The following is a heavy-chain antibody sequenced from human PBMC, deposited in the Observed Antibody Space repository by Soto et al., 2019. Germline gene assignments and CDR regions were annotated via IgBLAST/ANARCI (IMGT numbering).Heavy chain of an antibody. CDR1: GGSFSGYY. Sequence: SETLSLTCAVYGGSFSGYYWSWIRQPPGKGLEWIGEINHSGSTNYNPSLKSRVTISVDTSKNQFSLKLSSVTAADTAVYYCARGRGPHASYCSGGSCYSGGGMDVWGQGTTVTVSS. CDR3: ARGRGPHASYCSGGSCYSGGGMDV. V-gene: IGHV4-34*01. D-gene: IGHD2-15*01. J-gene: IGHJ6*02. CDR2: INHSGST.